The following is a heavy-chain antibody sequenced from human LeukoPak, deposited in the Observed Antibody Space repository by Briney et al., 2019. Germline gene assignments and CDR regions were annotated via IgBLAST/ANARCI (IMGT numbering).Heavy chain of an antibody. CDR2: IKQDGSEK. CDR3: ARGVKVRGVNYYGMDV. CDR1: GFTLSSYW. J-gene: IGHJ6*02. V-gene: IGHV3-7*01. Sequence: GGSLRLSCVASGFTLSSYWMRGVRQAPGRGVGWGANIKQDGSEKYYVDSVKRRFTISRDNAKNSLYLQMNSLRAEDTAVYYCARGVKVRGVNYYGMDVWGQGTTLTVSS. D-gene: IGHD3-10*01.